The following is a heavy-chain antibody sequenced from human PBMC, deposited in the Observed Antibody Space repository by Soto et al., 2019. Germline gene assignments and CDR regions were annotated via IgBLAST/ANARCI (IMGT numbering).Heavy chain of an antibody. CDR1: GGTFSSYA. CDR2: IIPIFGTA. CDR3: ARDPEHIVMVTARGRTYYYYGMDV. J-gene: IGHJ6*02. D-gene: IGHD2-21*02. V-gene: IGHV1-69*01. Sequence: QVQLVQSGAEVKKPGSSVKVSCKASGGTFSSYAISWVRQAPGQGLEWMGGIIPIFGTANYAQKFQGRVTITADESTSTAYRELSSLRSEDTAVYYCARDPEHIVMVTARGRTYYYYGMDVWGQGTTVTVSS.